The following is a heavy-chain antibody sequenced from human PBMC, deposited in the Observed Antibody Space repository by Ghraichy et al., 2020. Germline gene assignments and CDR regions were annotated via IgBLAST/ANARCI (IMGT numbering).Heavy chain of an antibody. Sequence: GGSLRLSCAASGFTFSNAWMSWVRQAQGKGLEWVGRIKSKTDGGTTDYAAPVKGRSTISRDDSKNTLYLQMNSLKTEDTAVYYCTTRSDCSGGSCYLYYYYGMDVWGQGTTVTVSS. CDR3: TTRSDCSGGSCYLYYYYGMDV. CDR1: GFTFSNAW. V-gene: IGHV3-15*01. CDR2: IKSKTDGGTT. D-gene: IGHD2-15*01. J-gene: IGHJ6*02.